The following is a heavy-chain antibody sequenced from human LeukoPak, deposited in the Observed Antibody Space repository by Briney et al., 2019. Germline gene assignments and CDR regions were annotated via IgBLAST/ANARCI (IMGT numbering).Heavy chain of an antibody. CDR3: ARTYWRYYFDY. Sequence: SETLSLTCAVYGGSFSGYYWSWIRQPPGKGLEWIGEINHSGSTNHNPSLKSRVTISVDTSKNQFSLKLSSVTAADTAVYYCARTYWRYYFDYWGQGTLVTVSS. CDR1: GGSFSGYY. V-gene: IGHV4-34*01. CDR2: INHSGST. J-gene: IGHJ4*02. D-gene: IGHD3-3*01.